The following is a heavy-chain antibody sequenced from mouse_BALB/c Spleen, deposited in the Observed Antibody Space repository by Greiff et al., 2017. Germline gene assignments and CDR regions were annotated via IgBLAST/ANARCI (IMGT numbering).Heavy chain of an antibody. D-gene: IGHD4-1*02. CDR1: GFTFSSYA. CDR2: ISSGGST. CDR3: AREVQLGRFDY. Sequence: EVMLVESGGGLVKPGGSLKLSCAASGFTFSSYAMSWVRQTPEKRLEWVASISSGGSTYYPDSVKGRFTISRDNARNILYLQMSSLRSEDTAMYYCAREVQLGRFDYWGQGTTLTVSS. V-gene: IGHV5-6-5*01. J-gene: IGHJ2*01.